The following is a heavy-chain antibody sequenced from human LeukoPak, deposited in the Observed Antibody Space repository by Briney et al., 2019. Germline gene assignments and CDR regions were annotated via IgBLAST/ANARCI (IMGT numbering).Heavy chain of an antibody. Sequence: GGSLRLSCAASVFTFSSYAMSWVRQAPGEGLEWVSAISGSGGSTYYADSVKARFTISRDNSKNTLYLQMNSLRAGDTAVYYCAKAETYYYDSSGYLVDYWGQGTLVTVSS. CDR3: AKAETYYYDSSGYLVDY. D-gene: IGHD3-22*01. CDR1: VFTFSSYA. CDR2: ISGSGGST. J-gene: IGHJ4*02. V-gene: IGHV3-23*01.